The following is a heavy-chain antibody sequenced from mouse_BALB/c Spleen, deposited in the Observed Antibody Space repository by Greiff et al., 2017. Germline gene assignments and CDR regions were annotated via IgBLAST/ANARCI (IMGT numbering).Heavy chain of an antibody. Sequence: VQLQQSGAELAKPGASVKMSCKASGYTFTSYWMHWVKQRPGQGLEWIGYINPSTGYTEYNQKFKDKATLTADKSSSTAYMQLSSLTSEDSAVYYCARSGRYDGGGPFDYWGQGTTLTVSS. D-gene: IGHD2-14*01. J-gene: IGHJ2*01. CDR3: ARSGRYDGGGPFDY. CDR1: GYTFTSYW. CDR2: INPSTGYT. V-gene: IGHV1-7*01.